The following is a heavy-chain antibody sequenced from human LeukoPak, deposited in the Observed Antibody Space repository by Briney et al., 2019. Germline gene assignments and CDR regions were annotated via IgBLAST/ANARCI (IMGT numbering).Heavy chain of an antibody. D-gene: IGHD3-9*01. V-gene: IGHV3-23*01. Sequence: GGSLRLSCAASGFTFSSYAMTWVRQAPGKGLEWVSSISGSGGTTYYADSVKGRFTISRDNSKSTLYLQMNSLRAEDTAVYYCAKGLEVYDILTGSDYWGQGTLVTVSS. CDR2: ISGSGGTT. J-gene: IGHJ4*02. CDR1: GFTFSSYA. CDR3: AKGLEVYDILTGSDY.